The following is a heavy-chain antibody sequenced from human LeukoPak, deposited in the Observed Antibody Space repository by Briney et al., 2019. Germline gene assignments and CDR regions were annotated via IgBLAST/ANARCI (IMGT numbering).Heavy chain of an antibody. Sequence: SEALSLTCSVSDDSITMYYWTWIRQPPGKGLEWIGYVDHTGSTNFNPSLNGRVSISRDTTNNLFTLRLRSVTAADTAVYFCARGRVSSSTWYSTYYYYFYMDVWGRGTTVTVSS. V-gene: IGHV4-59*01. CDR3: ARGRVSSSTWYSTYYYYFYMDV. J-gene: IGHJ6*03. CDR1: DDSITMYY. D-gene: IGHD1-1*01. CDR2: VDHTGST.